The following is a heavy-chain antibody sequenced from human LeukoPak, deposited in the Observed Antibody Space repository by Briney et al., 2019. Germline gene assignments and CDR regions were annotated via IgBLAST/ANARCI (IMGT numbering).Heavy chain of an antibody. CDR2: ISSSSSYI. CDR1: GFTFSSYS. V-gene: IGHV3-21*01. Sequence: GGSLRLSCAASGFTFSSYSMNWVRQAPGKGLEWVSSISSSSSYIYYADSVKGRFTISRDNAKNSLYLQMNSLRAEDTAVYYCARDFRDPSIAVAGTKVGYWGQGTLVTVSS. D-gene: IGHD6-19*01. J-gene: IGHJ4*02. CDR3: ARDFRDPSIAVAGTKVGY.